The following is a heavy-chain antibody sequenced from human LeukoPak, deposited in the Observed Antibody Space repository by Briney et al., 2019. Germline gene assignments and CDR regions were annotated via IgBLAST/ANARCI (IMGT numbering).Heavy chain of an antibody. J-gene: IGHJ4*02. CDR3: ARALWFGETFPAY. CDR2: ISGSGGST. D-gene: IGHD3-10*01. CDR1: GFTFSVYA. V-gene: IGHV3-23*01. Sequence: GGSLRLSCAASGFTFSVYAMSWVRQAPGKGLEWVSVISGSGGSTYYADSVKGRFTISRDNAKNSLYLQMNSLRAEDTAVYYCARALWFGETFPAYWGQGTLVTVSS.